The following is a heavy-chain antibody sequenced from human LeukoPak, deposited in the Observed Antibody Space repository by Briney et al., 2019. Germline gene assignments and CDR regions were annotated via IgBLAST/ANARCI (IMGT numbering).Heavy chain of an antibody. J-gene: IGHJ4*02. V-gene: IGHV4-34*01. CDR3: ARGSTVVTPRFDY. D-gene: IGHD4-23*01. Sequence: SETLSLTCAVYGGSFSGYYWSWIRQPPGKGLEWIGEINHSGSTNYNPSLKSRVTISVDTSKNQFSLKLSSVTAADTAVYYCARGSTVVTPRFDYWGRGTLVTVYS. CDR1: GGSFSGYY. CDR2: INHSGST.